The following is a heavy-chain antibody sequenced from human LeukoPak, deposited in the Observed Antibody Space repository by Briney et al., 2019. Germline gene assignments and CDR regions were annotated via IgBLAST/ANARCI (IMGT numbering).Heavy chain of an antibody. CDR3: ARDRPDYGAERFAY. Sequence: PGGSLRLSCAASGFIFSNYGMHWVRQATGKGLEWVSGIGTAGDTYYPDSVKGRFTISRENAKNSLYLQMNSLRAEDTAVYYCARDRPDYGAERFAYWGQGTLVTVSS. V-gene: IGHV3-13*01. CDR2: IGTAGDT. D-gene: IGHD4-17*01. J-gene: IGHJ4*02. CDR1: GFIFSNYG.